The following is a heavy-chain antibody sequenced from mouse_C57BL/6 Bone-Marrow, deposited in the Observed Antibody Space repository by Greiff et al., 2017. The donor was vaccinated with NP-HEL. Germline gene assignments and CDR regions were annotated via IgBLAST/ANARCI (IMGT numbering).Heavy chain of an antibody. CDR1: GYTFTDYY. V-gene: IGHV1-19*01. CDR2: INPYNGGT. Sequence: EVQLQQSGPVLVKPGASVKMSCKASGYTFTDYYMNWVKQSHGKSLEWIGVINPYNGGTSYNQKFKGKATLTVDKSSSTAYMELNSLTSEDSAVYYCASRGYGSSYYFDYWGQGTTLTVSS. CDR3: ASRGYGSSYYFDY. J-gene: IGHJ2*01. D-gene: IGHD1-1*01.